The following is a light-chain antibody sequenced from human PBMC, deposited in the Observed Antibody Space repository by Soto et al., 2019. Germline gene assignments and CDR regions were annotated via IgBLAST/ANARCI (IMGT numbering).Light chain of an antibody. CDR3: AGWDDSLNGVI. V-gene: IGLV1-44*01. CDR1: GSNIGSNT. CDR2: SNH. J-gene: IGLJ2*01. Sequence: QSLLTQPPSASGTPGQRVIISCSGSGSNIGSNTVNWYQQLPGTAPKLLIFSNHQRPSGVPDRFSGSKSGTSVSLAISGLQSEDEADYYCAGWDDSLNGVIFGGGTQLTVL.